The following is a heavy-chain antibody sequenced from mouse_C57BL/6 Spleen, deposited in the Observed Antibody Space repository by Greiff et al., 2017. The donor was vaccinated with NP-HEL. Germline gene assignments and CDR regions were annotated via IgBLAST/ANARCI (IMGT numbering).Heavy chain of an antibody. CDR2: ISNLAYSI. CDR1: GFTFSDYG. V-gene: IGHV5-15*01. D-gene: IGHD2-4*01. CDR3: ARQSGMITTQRYYAMDY. J-gene: IGHJ4*01. Sequence: EVQLVESGGGLVQPGGSLKLSCAASGFTFSDYGMAWVRQAPRKGPEWVAFISNLAYSIYYAATVTGRFTISRENAKNTLYLEMSSRRSEDTAMYYCARQSGMITTQRYYAMDYWGQGTSVTVSS.